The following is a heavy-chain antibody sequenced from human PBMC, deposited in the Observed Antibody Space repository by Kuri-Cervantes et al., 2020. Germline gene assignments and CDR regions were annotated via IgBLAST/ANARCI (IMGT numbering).Heavy chain of an antibody. J-gene: IGHJ3*02. V-gene: IGHV3-23*01. D-gene: IGHD3-22*01. Sequence: GESLKISCAASGFTFNSYGMNWVRQAPGKGLEWVSAISGSGGSTYYADSVKGRFTISRDNSKNTLYMQMNSLRAEDTAIYYCAKALTRYYDSSGDALDIWGQGTMVTVSS. CDR1: GFTFNSYG. CDR2: ISGSGGST. CDR3: AKALTRYYDSSGDALDI.